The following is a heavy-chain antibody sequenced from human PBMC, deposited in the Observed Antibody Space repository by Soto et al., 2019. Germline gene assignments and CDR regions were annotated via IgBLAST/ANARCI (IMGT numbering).Heavy chain of an antibody. CDR2: MYFSGNT. V-gene: IGHV4-30-4*01. Sequence: PSETLSLTCTVSGGSVSSGDYYWSWVRQPPGKGLEWIAYMYFSGNTYYNPSLKSRVTISVDTSKNRFSLKLSSVTAADTAVYYCARVSVTGYGMDVWGQGTTVTVSS. CDR3: ARVSVTGYGMDV. CDR1: GGSVSSGDYY. D-gene: IGHD4-4*01. J-gene: IGHJ6*02.